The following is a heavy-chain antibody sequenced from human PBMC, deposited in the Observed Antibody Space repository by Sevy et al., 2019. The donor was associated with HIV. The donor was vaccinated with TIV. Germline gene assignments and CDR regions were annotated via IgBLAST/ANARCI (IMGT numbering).Heavy chain of an antibody. D-gene: IGHD2-2*01. CDR2: IYYIGNT. Sequence: SETLSLTCTVSGGSISSRDFYWTWIRQPPGKGLEWIGYIYYIGNTYFSPSLESRVTISLDTSKNQFSLKLSSVTAADTAVYYCARGSRNSLSVDFWGQGSLVTVSS. V-gene: IGHV4-30-4*01. J-gene: IGHJ4*02. CDR3: ARGSRNSLSVDF. CDR1: GGSISSRDFY.